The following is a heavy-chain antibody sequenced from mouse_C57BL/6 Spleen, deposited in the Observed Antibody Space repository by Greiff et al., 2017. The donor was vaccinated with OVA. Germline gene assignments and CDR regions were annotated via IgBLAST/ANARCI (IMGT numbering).Heavy chain of an antibody. D-gene: IGHD2-5*01. CDR1: GFSLTSYG. J-gene: IGHJ4*01. CDR3: ARPAYYSNPYAMDY. V-gene: IGHV2-6*03. Sequence: VQLKESGPGLVAPSQSLSITCTVSGFSLTSYGVHWVRQPPGKGLEWLVVIWSDGSTTYNSALKSRLSISKDNSKSQVFLKMNSLQTDDTAMYYCARPAYYSNPYAMDYWGQGTSVTVSS. CDR2: IWSDGST.